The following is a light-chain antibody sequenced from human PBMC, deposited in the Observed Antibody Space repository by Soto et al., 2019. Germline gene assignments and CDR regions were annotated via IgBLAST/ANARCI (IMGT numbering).Light chain of an antibody. V-gene: IGLV2-8*01. CDR2: EVN. CDR1: SSDVGAYDY. J-gene: IGLJ1*01. CDR3: SSYAGSNKDV. Sequence: QSVLTQPPSASGSPGQSVTISCTGTSSDVGAYDYVSWYQQHPGKAPKLMIHEVNKRPSGVPDRFSGSKFGNTASLTVSGLQAEDEADYYCSSYAGSNKDVFGTGTKVTVL.